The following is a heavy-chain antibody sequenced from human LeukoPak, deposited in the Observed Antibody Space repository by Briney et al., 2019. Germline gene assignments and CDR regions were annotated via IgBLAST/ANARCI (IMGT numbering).Heavy chain of an antibody. CDR1: GFTFSSYY. CDR2: IYSGGST. D-gene: IGHD5-24*01. Sequence: GGSLSLSCVSSGFTFSSYYMSWVRQAPGKGLEWVSVIYSGGSTYYADSVKGRFTISRDNSKNTLYLQMNSLRAEDTAVYYCARDGDGYPIWGQGTMVTVSS. V-gene: IGHV3-53*01. J-gene: IGHJ3*02. CDR3: ARDGDGYPI.